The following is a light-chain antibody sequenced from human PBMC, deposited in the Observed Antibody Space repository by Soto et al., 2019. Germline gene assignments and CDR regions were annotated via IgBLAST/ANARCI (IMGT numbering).Light chain of an antibody. CDR3: HQYNTYPT. J-gene: IGKJ5*01. CDR2: GAS. Sequence: DIQMTQSPSSLSASVGDRVIITCRASQGVDKYLAWFQQKPGKAPKSLIYGASRLQSGVPSRFSGSGSGTHFPLTITNLQPEDFATYYCHQYNTYPTFGQGTRLQI. CDR1: QGVDKY. V-gene: IGKV1-16*01.